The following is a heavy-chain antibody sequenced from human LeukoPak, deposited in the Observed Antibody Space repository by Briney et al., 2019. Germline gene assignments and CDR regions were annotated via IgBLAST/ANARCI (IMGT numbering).Heavy chain of an antibody. CDR2: INTNTGNP. Sequence: ASVKVSCKASGFTFTSSAMQWVRQARGQRLEWIGWINTNTGNPTYAQGFTGRFVFSLDTSVSTAYLQISSLKAEDTAVYYCAREQLAPLFDYWGQGTLVTVSS. D-gene: IGHD6-6*01. J-gene: IGHJ4*02. CDR1: GFTFTSSA. V-gene: IGHV7-4-1*02. CDR3: AREQLAPLFDY.